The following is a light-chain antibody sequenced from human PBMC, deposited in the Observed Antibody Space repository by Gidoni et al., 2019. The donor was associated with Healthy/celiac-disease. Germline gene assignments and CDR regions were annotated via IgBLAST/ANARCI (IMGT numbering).Light chain of an antibody. CDR1: QGISNY. J-gene: IGKJ5*01. Sequence: DIQMTQPPSSLSASVGDRVTITCRASQGISNYLAWYQQKPGKVPKLLIYAASTLQSGVPSRFSGSGSGTDFTLTISSLQPEDVATYYCQKYNSAPPITFGQXTRLEIK. CDR3: QKYNSAPPIT. V-gene: IGKV1-27*01. CDR2: AAS.